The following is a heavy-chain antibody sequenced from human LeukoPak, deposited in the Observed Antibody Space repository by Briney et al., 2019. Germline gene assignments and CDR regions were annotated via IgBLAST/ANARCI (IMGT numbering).Heavy chain of an antibody. J-gene: IGHJ5*02. Sequence: ASVKVSCKASGGTFTSYAISWVRQAPGQGLEWMGGIIPIFGTANYAQKFQGRVTITADESTSTAYMELSSLRSEDTAVYHCARANSSGWYNWFDPWGQGTLVTVSS. CDR2: IIPIFGTA. V-gene: IGHV1-69*13. D-gene: IGHD6-19*01. CDR3: ARANSSGWYNWFDP. CDR1: GGTFTSYA.